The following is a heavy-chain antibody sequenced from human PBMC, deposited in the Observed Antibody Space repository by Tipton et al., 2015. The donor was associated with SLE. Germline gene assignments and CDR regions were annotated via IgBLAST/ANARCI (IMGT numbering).Heavy chain of an antibody. V-gene: IGHV4-59*12. Sequence: GLVKPSETLSLTCSVSGSSISSYYWSWIRQPPGKGLEWIGYIYYSGSTNYNPSLKSRVTISVDTSKNQLSLELNSVTAADTAVYYCARTNRLPYRVYFDSWGQGALVTVSS. CDR1: GSSISSYY. J-gene: IGHJ4*02. D-gene: IGHD1-14*01. CDR2: IYYSGST. CDR3: ARTNRLPYRVYFDS.